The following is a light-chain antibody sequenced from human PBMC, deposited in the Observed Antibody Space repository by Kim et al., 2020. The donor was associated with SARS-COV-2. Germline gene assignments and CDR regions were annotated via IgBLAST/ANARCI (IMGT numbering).Light chain of an antibody. CDR2: DAS. Sequence: GDRVTITCRASQSIMSWLAWYQQKPGNAPKVLIYDASSLDSGVPSRFSGSGSGTESSFTISILQPDDFATYYCQQYNSNSPLWTFGLAT. J-gene: IGKJ1*01. CDR1: QSIMSW. V-gene: IGKV1-5*01. CDR3: QQYNSNSPLWT.